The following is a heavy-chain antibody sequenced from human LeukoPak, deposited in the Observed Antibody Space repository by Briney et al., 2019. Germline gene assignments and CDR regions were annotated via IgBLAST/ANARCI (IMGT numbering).Heavy chain of an antibody. CDR3: GRVAGSSAYHYFDY. J-gene: IGHJ4*02. D-gene: IGHD3-22*01. Sequence: GGSLRLSCAASGFTFDDYGMSWVRQTPGKGLEWVSGINWNGGTTGYADSVKGRFTISRDNTNNSVYLQMYSLRAEDTALYYCGRVAGSSAYHYFDYWGQGTLVTVSS. CDR2: INWNGGTT. V-gene: IGHV3-20*04. CDR1: GFTFDDYG.